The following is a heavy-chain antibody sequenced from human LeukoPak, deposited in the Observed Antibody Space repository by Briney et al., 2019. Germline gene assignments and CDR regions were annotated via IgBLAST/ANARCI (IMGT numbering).Heavy chain of an antibody. CDR3: ARVGSGCFDY. D-gene: IGHD6-19*01. Sequence: SETLSLTCTVSVGSISRYYWSWIRQPPGKALEWIGYIYYSGNTNDNPSLKSRLTLSIDTSKNQFSLKLSSVTAADTAVYYCARVGSGCFDYWGQGTLVTVSS. CDR1: VGSISRYY. CDR2: IYYSGNT. J-gene: IGHJ4*02. V-gene: IGHV4-59*01.